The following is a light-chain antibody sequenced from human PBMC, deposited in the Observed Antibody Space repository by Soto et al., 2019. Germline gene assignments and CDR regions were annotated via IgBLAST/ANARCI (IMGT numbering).Light chain of an antibody. Sequence: QSALTQPASVSGSPGQSITISCTGTGSDVGGYNYVSWYQQHPGKAPKLMSYEVSNRPSGVSNRFSDSKSGNTASLTISGLQAEDEADYYCSSYTSSTTLGVFGGGTQLTVL. V-gene: IGLV2-14*01. J-gene: IGLJ2*01. CDR1: GSDVGGYNY. CDR3: SSYTSSTTLGV. CDR2: EVS.